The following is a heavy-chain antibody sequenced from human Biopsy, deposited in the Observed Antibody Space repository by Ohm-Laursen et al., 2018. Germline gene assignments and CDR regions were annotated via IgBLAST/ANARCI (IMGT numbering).Heavy chain of an antibody. J-gene: IGHJ3*02. Sequence: SLRLSCAASGFGMYAMHWVRQPPGKGLDWLAVIAYDGSNKYYAESVKGRFTISRDRSRDTVHLQMSSLRYEDTALYYCAKDGGQWLGGAFDIWGHGTMVSVSS. CDR2: IAYDGSNK. CDR3: AKDGGQWLGGAFDI. CDR1: GFGMYA. D-gene: IGHD6-19*01. V-gene: IGHV3-30*18.